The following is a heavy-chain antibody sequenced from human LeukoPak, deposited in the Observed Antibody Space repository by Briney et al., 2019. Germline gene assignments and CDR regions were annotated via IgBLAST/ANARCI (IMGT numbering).Heavy chain of an antibody. CDR1: GFTFSSYS. J-gene: IGHJ3*01. CDR3: ARDSAWAFDF. CDR2: ISSTSSI. V-gene: IGHV3-48*04. D-gene: IGHD6-25*01. Sequence: GGSLRLSCAASGFTFSSYSMNWIRQAPGQGLEWVSYISSTSSIYYADSVKGQFTISRDNAKNSLYLQMNGLRAEDTAVYYCARDSAWAFDFWGQGTMVTVSS.